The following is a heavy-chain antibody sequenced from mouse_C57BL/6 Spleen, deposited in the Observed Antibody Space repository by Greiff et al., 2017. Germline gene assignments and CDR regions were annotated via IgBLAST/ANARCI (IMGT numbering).Heavy chain of an antibody. J-gene: IGHJ3*01. CDR2: IHPSDSDT. CDR3: EIQGAWFAY. V-gene: IGHV1-74*01. Sequence: QVQLQQPGAELVKPGASVKVSCKASGYTFTSYWMHWVKQRPGQGLEWIGRIHPSDSDTNYNQKFKGKATLTVDKSSSTAYVQLSSLTADDSSVYYCEIQGAWFAYWGQGTLVTVSA. CDR1: GYTFTSYW.